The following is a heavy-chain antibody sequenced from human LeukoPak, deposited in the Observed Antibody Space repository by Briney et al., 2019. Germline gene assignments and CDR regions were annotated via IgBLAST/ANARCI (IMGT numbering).Heavy chain of an antibody. Sequence: ASVKVSCKASGYTFTSYYMHWVRQAPGQGLKWMGIINPSGGSTSYAQKFQGRVTMTRDMSTSTVYMELSSLRSEDTAVYYCASGYCSGGSCYSIDYWGQGTLVTVSS. J-gene: IGHJ4*02. D-gene: IGHD2-15*01. CDR2: INPSGGST. CDR1: GYTFTSYY. V-gene: IGHV1-46*01. CDR3: ASGYCSGGSCYSIDY.